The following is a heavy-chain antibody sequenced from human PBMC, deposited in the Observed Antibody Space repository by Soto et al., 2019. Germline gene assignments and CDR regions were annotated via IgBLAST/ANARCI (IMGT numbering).Heavy chain of an antibody. J-gene: IGHJ6*02. CDR2: IWYDGSNK. CDR3: ARTVDTAMVYGDYYGMDV. V-gene: IGHV3-33*01. D-gene: IGHD5-18*01. Sequence: HPGGSLRLSCAASGFTFSSYGMHWVRQAPGKGLEWVAVIWYDGSNKYYADSVKGRFTISRDNSKNTLYLQMSSLRAEDTAVYYCARTVDTAMVYGDYYGMDVWGQGTTVTVSS. CDR1: GFTFSSYG.